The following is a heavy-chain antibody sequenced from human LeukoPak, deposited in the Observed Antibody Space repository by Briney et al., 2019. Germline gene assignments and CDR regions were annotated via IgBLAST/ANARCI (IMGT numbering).Heavy chain of an antibody. CDR1: GFTFSRYW. CDR2: IKTDGTYT. Sequence: GGSLRLSCAASGFTFSRYWMPWVRQAPGEGLVWVSRIKTDGTYTSNADSVKGRFTISRDNAKSTLYLQMNSLKVEDTAVYYCVADLGDYADFWGQGTLVTVSS. J-gene: IGHJ4*02. V-gene: IGHV3-74*01. CDR3: VADLGDYADF.